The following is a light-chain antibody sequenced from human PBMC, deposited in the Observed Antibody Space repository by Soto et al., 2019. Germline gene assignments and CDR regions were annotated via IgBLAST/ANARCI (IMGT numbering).Light chain of an antibody. V-gene: IGKV3D-20*02. J-gene: IGKJ5*01. CDR3: QQRTSWPIT. Sequence: ETVLSQSPGTLPLTPGERATHSCRASQSVSSSYLAWYQQKPGQAPRLLIYDASNRATGIPARFSGSGSGTDFTLTISSLEPEDFVVYYCQQRTSWPITFGQGTRLEIK. CDR1: QSVSSSY. CDR2: DAS.